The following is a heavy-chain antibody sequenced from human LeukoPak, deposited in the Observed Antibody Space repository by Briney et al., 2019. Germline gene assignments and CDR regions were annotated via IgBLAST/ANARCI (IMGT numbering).Heavy chain of an antibody. CDR3: ARNRGDPSYFDY. V-gene: IGHV3-21*01. Sequence: GGSLRLSCTASGFTFNGYSMNWVRQAPGKGLEWVSSISTSSRYIYYADSVKGRFTISRNNPKNSLYLQMNSLRAEDTAVYYCARNRGDPSYFDYWGQGTLVTVSS. CDR1: GFTFNGYS. J-gene: IGHJ4*02. D-gene: IGHD4-17*01. CDR2: ISTSSRYI.